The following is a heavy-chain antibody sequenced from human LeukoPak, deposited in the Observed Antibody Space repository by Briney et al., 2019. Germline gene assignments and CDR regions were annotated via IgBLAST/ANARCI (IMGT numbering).Heavy chain of an antibody. J-gene: IGHJ4*02. CDR1: GFSFTTHD. V-gene: IGHV3-53*01. D-gene: IGHD5-12*01. CDR3: ARDGYNDGVDY. Sequence: GGSLRLSCAASGFSFTTHDMTWVRQAPGRGLEWVSVIYSGGSTYYADSVKGRFTISRDNSKNTLYLQMNSLRAEDTAVYYCARDGYNDGVDYWGQGTLVTVSS. CDR2: IYSGGST.